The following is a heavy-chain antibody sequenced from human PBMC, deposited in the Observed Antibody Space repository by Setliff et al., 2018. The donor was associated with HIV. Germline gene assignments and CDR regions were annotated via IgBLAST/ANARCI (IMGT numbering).Heavy chain of an antibody. D-gene: IGHD1-26*01. J-gene: IGHJ3*02. CDR2: IIPIFGTA. V-gene: IGHV1-69*05. Sequence: SVKVSCKASGGTFSSYAISWVRQAPGQGLEWIGGIIPIFGTANYAQKFQGRVTITTDESTGTTYMELSSLRSEDTAVYYCAREVGTYSGSYAVADGFDIWGQGTMGT. CDR3: AREVGTYSGSYAVADGFDI. CDR1: GGTFSSYA.